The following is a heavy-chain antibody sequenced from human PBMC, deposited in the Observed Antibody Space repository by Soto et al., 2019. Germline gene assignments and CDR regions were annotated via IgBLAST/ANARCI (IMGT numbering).Heavy chain of an antibody. CDR2: ISPKNGHT. CDR3: ARDPGGAAGFDP. V-gene: IGHV1-18*04. Sequence: VQLVQSGAEVKKPGASVKVSCKASGYMFTTFGISWVRQAPGQGLEWMGWISPKNGHTNYGQKVQGRVTMTTDTSTTTVYLELRSLRSDDSAVYFCARDPGGAAGFDPWGQGTLVTVSS. D-gene: IGHD6-19*01. CDR1: GYMFTTFG. J-gene: IGHJ5*02.